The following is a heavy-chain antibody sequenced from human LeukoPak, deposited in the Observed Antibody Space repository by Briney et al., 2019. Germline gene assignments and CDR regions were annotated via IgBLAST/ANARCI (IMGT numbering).Heavy chain of an antibody. V-gene: IGHV3-72*01. J-gene: IGHJ3*02. CDR2: TRDKTRGSTT. CDR1: GGTLSDHH. Sequence: GGSLRLSCAVSGGTLSDHHMDWVRQAPGKGLEWVGRTRDKTRGSTTEYTTSMKGRFTISRDESQTSLYLQMNSLKTEDTAVYFCAREGGEGDNSAFDIWGQGTVVTVSS. D-gene: IGHD3-16*01. CDR3: AREGGEGDNSAFDI.